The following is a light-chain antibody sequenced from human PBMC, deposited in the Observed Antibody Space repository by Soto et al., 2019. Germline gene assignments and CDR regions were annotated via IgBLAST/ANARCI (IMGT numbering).Light chain of an antibody. V-gene: IGKV3-11*01. CDR2: DAS. J-gene: IGKJ5*01. Sequence: EFVLTQSPATLSLSPGERATLSCRASQNIGTYLVWYQHKPGQTPRLLIYDASKRATGIPARFSGSGSGTAFTLTISRLEPEDFAVYFCQQRNDWPITFGQGTRLDMK. CDR3: QQRNDWPIT. CDR1: QNIGTY.